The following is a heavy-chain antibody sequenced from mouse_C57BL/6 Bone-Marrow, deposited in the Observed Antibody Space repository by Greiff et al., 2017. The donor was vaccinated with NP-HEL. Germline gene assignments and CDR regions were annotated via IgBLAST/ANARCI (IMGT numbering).Heavy chain of an antibody. D-gene: IGHD2-4*01. J-gene: IGHJ3*01. Sequence: EVKLMESGGGLVKPGGSLKLSCAASGFTFSSYAMSWVRQTPEKRLEWVATISDGGSYTYYPDNVKGRFTISRDNAKNNLYLQMSHLKSEDTAMYYCARDDYDAAYWGQGTLVTVSA. CDR3: ARDDYDAAY. CDR1: GFTFSSYA. V-gene: IGHV5-4*01. CDR2: ISDGGSYT.